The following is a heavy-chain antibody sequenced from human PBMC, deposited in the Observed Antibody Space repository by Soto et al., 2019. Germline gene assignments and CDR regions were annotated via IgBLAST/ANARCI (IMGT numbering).Heavy chain of an antibody. Sequence: QVQLQESGPRLVKPSGTLSLSCDVSSGSISSSNWWSWVRQPPGKGLEWIGEIYHSGSNNYNPSLESRVTISADKSKNQFSLKLSSVTAADTAVYYCARRPRIAVAHFDYWGQGTLVTVSS. J-gene: IGHJ4*02. CDR2: IYHSGSN. CDR1: SGSISSSNW. CDR3: ARRPRIAVAHFDY. V-gene: IGHV4-4*02. D-gene: IGHD6-19*01.